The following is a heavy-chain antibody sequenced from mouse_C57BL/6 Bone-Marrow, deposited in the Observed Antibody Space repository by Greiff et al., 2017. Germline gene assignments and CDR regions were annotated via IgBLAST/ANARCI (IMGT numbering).Heavy chain of an antibody. V-gene: IGHV1-82*01. CDR2: LYPGDGDT. J-gene: IGHJ3*01. CDR1: GYAFSSSW. CDR3: AGWDYDYGPFAY. Sequence: QVQLQQSGPERVKPGASGKISCKASGYAFSSSWMNGVKQRPGKGLEWIGRLYPGDGDTNYNGRFKGKATLTADKSSSTAYMQLSSLTSEDAAVSFCAGWDYDYGPFAYWGQGTLVTVSA. D-gene: IGHD2-4*01.